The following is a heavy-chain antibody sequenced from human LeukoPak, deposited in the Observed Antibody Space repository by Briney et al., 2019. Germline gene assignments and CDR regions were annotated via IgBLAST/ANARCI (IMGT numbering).Heavy chain of an antibody. CDR1: GLTFRNYG. CDR2: ISYDGSNK. Sequence: GGSLRLSCAASGLTFRNYGMHWVRQAPGKGLEWVAIISYDGSNKYYADSVRGRFTISKDNSQNTLYLQMNSLRAEDAAVYYCASHRGDYATGYFDYWGQGTLVTVSS. J-gene: IGHJ4*02. D-gene: IGHD1-1*01. CDR3: ASHRGDYATGYFDY. V-gene: IGHV3-30*03.